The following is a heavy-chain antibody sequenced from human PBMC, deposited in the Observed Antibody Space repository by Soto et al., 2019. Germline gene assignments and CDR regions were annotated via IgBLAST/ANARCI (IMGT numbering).Heavy chain of an antibody. Sequence: ASVKVSCKASGYTFTSYGISWVRQAPGQGLEWMGWISAGNGNTKYSQKFQGRVTITRDTSASTAYMELSSLRSEDTAVYYCARAWVVVTAPDYWGQGTLVTVSS. D-gene: IGHD2-21*02. CDR2: ISAGNGNT. CDR3: ARAWVVVTAPDY. J-gene: IGHJ4*02. CDR1: GYTFTSYG. V-gene: IGHV1-18*01.